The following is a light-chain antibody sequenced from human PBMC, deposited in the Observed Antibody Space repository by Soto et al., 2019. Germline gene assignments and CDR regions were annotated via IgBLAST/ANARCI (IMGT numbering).Light chain of an antibody. CDR3: MQGRHWPYT. J-gene: IGKJ2*01. Sequence: DVVMTQSPLSLPVTLGQPASISCRSSQSLVYSDGNTYLNWFQQSPGHSPRRLIYKVYNRDSGVPDRFRGSESGSAFTLKISRVEAEDVGVYYCMQGRHWPYTFGQVTKLEIK. CDR1: QSLVYSDGNTY. V-gene: IGKV2-30*01. CDR2: KVY.